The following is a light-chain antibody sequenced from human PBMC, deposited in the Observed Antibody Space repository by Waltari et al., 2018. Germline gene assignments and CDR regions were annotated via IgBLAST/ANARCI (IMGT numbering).Light chain of an antibody. V-gene: IGKV1-39*01. CDR3: QQSYSTPWT. J-gene: IGKJ1*01. Sequence: DIQMTQSPSSLSASVGDRVTVTCRASQSISSYLNWYQHRPGKAPKLLIYGAFSLQTGGPSRFSGSGSGAEFTLTISSLQPEDFATYYCQQSYSTPWTFGRGTKVEIK. CDR1: QSISSY. CDR2: GAF.